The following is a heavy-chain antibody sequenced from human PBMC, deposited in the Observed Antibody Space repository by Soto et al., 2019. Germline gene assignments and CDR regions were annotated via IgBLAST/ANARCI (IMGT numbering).Heavy chain of an antibody. CDR2: IWYDGSTK. CDR1: GFTFSSYG. V-gene: IGHV3-33*01. CDR3: AREGGVYSHGYYYGMDV. J-gene: IGHJ6*02. Sequence: PVGSLRLSCAASGFTFSSYGMHWVRQAPGKGLEGVALIWYDGSTKNYADSVKGRFTISRDNSKSTLYLQMSSLRVEDTAVYYCAREGGVYSHGYYYGMDVWGQGTTVTVSS. D-gene: IGHD4-4*01.